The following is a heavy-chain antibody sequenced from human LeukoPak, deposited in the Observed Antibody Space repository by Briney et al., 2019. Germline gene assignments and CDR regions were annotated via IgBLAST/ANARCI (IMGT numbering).Heavy chain of an antibody. J-gene: IGHJ4*02. CDR2: ITSSGST. CDR1: GFTFNNYA. CDR3: VKDLYGDYDFDC. V-gene: IGHV3-23*01. D-gene: IGHD4-17*01. Sequence: PGASLRLSCAASGFTFNNYAMIWVRQAPGKGLEWVSVITSSGSTYYADSVQGRFTISRDNSKNTLYLQMNSPTAEDTAIYYCVKDLYGDYDFDCWGRGILVTVSS.